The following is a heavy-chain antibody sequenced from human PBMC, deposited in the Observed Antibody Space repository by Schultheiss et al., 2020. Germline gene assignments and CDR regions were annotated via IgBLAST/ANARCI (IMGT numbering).Heavy chain of an antibody. V-gene: IGHV3-73*01. CDR2: IRSKANSYAT. CDR1: GFTFSGSA. CDR3: ARVPMPLPAAIQYYMDV. J-gene: IGHJ6*03. Sequence: GESLKISCAASGFTFSGSAMHWVRQASGKGLEWVGSIRSKANSYATAYAASVKGRFTISRDDSKNTLYLQMNSLRAEDTSVYYCARVPMPLPAAIQYYMDVGGKGTTVTVAS. D-gene: IGHD2-2*01.